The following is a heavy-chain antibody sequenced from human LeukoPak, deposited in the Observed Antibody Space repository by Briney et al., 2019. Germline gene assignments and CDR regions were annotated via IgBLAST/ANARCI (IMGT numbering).Heavy chain of an antibody. Sequence: PSETLSLTCTVSGGSISSSSYSWGWIRQPPGKGLEWIGSIYYSGSTYYNPSLKSRVTISVDTSKNQFSLKLSSVTAADTAVYYCARQGTMKWYYYDSSGYYYHHAFDIWGQGTMVTVSS. CDR2: IYYSGST. V-gene: IGHV4-39*01. CDR3: ARQGTMKWYYYDSSGYYYHHAFDI. D-gene: IGHD3-22*01. CDR1: GGSISSSSYS. J-gene: IGHJ3*02.